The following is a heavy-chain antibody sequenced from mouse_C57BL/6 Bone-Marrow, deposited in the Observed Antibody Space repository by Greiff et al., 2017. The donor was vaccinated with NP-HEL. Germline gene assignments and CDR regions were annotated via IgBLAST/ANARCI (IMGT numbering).Heavy chain of an antibody. J-gene: IGHJ3*01. CDR2: IYPRSGNT. Sequence: VQLQQSGAELARPGASVKLSCKASGYTFTSYGISWVKQRTGQGLEWIGEIYPRSGNTYYNEKFKGKATLTADKSSSTAYMELRSLTSEDSAVYFCAIYYGNYGAWFAYWGQGTLVTVSA. CDR3: AIYYGNYGAWFAY. V-gene: IGHV1-81*01. D-gene: IGHD2-1*01. CDR1: GYTFTSYG.